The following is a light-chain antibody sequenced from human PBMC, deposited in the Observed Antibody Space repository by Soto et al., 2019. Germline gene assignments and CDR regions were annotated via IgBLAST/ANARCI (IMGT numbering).Light chain of an antibody. V-gene: IGLV3-1*01. CDR3: QAWDTSTVV. J-gene: IGLJ2*01. CDR1: NLGNKY. Sequence: SSELSQPPSVSVSPGQTASITCSGDNLGNKYVCWYQQKPGQSPVLVIYEDKKRPSGIPERFSGSNSGNTATLTISATQAMDEADYHCQAWDTSTVVFGGGTKLTVL. CDR2: EDK.